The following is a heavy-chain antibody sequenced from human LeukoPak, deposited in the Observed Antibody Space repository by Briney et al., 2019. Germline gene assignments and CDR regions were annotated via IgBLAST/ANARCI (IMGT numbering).Heavy chain of an antibody. D-gene: IGHD3-22*01. CDR1: GFTVSSNY. CDR3: AITVVVVSEWFQH. Sequence: GGSLRLSCAASGFTVSSNYMSWVRQAPGKGLEWVSVIYSGGSTYYADSVKGRFTISRDNSKNTLYLQMNSLRAEGTAVYYCAITVVVVSEWFQHWGQGTLVTVSS. V-gene: IGHV3-53*01. CDR2: IYSGGST. J-gene: IGHJ1*01.